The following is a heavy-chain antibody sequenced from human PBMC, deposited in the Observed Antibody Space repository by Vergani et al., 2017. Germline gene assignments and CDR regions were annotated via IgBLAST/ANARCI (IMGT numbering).Heavy chain of an antibody. V-gene: IGHV4-59*08. Sequence: QVQLQESGPGLVKPSETLSLTCTVSGGSISSYYWSWIRQPPGKGLECIGYIYYSGSTNYNPSLKSRVTISVDTSKNQFSLKLSSVTAADTAVYYCASDRVTTLIRYWGQGTLVTVSS. CDR2: IYYSGST. CDR3: ASDRVTTLIRY. CDR1: GGSISSYY. J-gene: IGHJ4*02. D-gene: IGHD4-17*01.